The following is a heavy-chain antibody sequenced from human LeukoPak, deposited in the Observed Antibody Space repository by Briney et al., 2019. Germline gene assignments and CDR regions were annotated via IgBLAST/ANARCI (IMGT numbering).Heavy chain of an antibody. CDR2: ISYDGSNK. J-gene: IGHJ4*02. CDR3: ARDILWFGELWPL. V-gene: IGHV3-30-3*01. Sequence: PGGSLRLSCAASGFTFSSYAMHWVRQAPGKGLEWVAVISYDGSNKYYADSVKGRFTISRDNSKNTLYLQMNSLRAEDTAVYYCARDILWFGELWPLWGQGTLVTVSS. D-gene: IGHD3-10*01. CDR1: GFTFSSYA.